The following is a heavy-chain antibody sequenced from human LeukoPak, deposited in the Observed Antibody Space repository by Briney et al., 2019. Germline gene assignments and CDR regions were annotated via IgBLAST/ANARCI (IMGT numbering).Heavy chain of an antibody. J-gene: IGHJ4*02. CDR2: INPNSGGR. CDR1: GYTLTGYY. V-gene: IGHV1-2*02. D-gene: IGHD2-15*01. CDR3: AREGCSGGICYFDY. Sequence: ASVKVSCKASGYTLTGYYMNWVRQAPGQGLEWMGWINPNSGGRNYAQKFQGRVTMTRDTSISTVYMEVSRLRSDDTAVYCCAREGCSGGICYFDYWGQGTLVTVPS.